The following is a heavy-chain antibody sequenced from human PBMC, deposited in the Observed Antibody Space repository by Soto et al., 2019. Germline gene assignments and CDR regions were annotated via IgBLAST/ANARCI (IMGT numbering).Heavy chain of an antibody. CDR3: ARYNGQWLVSD. J-gene: IGHJ1*01. Sequence: QVQLVQSGSEVKKPGASVKVSCKASGYIFTSYGISWVRQAPGQGLEWVGRVSTYNGNTKYTQNPQGRVTMTTDTSESIAYMELRSLRSDAASGCYCARYNGQWLVSDWGQGTLVTVSS. D-gene: IGHD6-19*01. CDR2: VSTYNGNT. V-gene: IGHV1-18*01. CDR1: GYIFTSYG.